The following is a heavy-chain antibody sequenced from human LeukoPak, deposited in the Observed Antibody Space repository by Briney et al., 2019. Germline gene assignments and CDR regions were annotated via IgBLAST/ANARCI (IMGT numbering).Heavy chain of an antibody. CDR2: ISHSGDT. D-gene: IGHD2-15*01. V-gene: IGHV4-59*01. CDR1: GGSISSYY. CDR3: ARSGSGHGEFFQF. J-gene: IGHJ1*01. Sequence: SETLSLTCTVSGGSISSYYWSWIRQPPGKGLEWIGYISHSGDTNYNPSLKSRVTISADTSKNQFSLRLTSVTAADTAVYYCARSGSGHGEFFQFWGQGTLVTVSS.